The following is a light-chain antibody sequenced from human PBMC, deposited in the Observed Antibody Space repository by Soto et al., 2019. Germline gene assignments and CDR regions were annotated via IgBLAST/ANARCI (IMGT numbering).Light chain of an antibody. CDR3: QQYCNAPIT. CDR2: DAS. J-gene: IGKJ5*01. V-gene: IGKV3D-20*01. CDR1: ESVYSSY. Sequence: EIVLSQSPATLSLSPGEGATLSCGASESVYSSYVAWYQQKPGLAPRLLIYDASNRATGIPDRFSGSGSGTDYILTINRLEPEDFAVYYCQQYCNAPITFCQGTRLEIK.